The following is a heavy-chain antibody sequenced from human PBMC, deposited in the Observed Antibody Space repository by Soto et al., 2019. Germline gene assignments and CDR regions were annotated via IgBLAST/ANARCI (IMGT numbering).Heavy chain of an antibody. D-gene: IGHD3-22*01. CDR3: ARPPPLGDSSDGFDY. J-gene: IGHJ4*02. CDR1: GGSISSSSYY. CDR2: IYYSGST. Sequence: QLQLQESGPGLVKPSETLSLTCTVSGGSISSSSYYWGWIRQPPGKGLEWIGSIYYSGSTYYNPSLKSRVTISVDTSKNQFSLKLSSVTAADTAVYYCARPPPLGDSSDGFDYWGQGTLVTVSS. V-gene: IGHV4-39*01.